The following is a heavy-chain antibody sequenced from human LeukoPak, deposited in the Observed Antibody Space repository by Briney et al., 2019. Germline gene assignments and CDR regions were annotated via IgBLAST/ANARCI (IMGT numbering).Heavy chain of an antibody. CDR3: ARGRYGYNTLEYYFDY. V-gene: IGHV1-69*05. CDR1: GGTLSRYA. Sequence: PVKVSCKASGGTLSRYAISWGRQAPGPGLEWRGGIIPIIGTANYAQKLQRRVTITTDESTSTAYMELSSLRSEDTAVYYCARGRYGYNTLEYYFDYWGQGTLVTVSS. D-gene: IGHD5-24*01. J-gene: IGHJ4*02. CDR2: IIPIIGTA.